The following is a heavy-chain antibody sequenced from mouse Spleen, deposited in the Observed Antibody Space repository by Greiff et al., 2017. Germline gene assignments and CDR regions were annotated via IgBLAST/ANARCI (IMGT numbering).Heavy chain of an antibody. V-gene: IGHV1-26*01. CDR1: GYTFTDYY. Sequence: EVQLQQSGPELVKPGASVKISCKASGYTFTDYYMNWVKQSHGKSLEWIGDINPNNGGTSYNQKFKGKATLTVDKSSSTAYMELRSLTSEDSAVYYCARRGRGSYYYAMDYWGQGTSVTVSS. CDR3: ARRGRGSYYYAMDY. CDR2: INPNNGGT. D-gene: IGHD1-1*01. J-gene: IGHJ4*01.